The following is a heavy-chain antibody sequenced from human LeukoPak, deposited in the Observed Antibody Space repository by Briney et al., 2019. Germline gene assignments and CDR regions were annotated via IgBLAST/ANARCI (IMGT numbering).Heavy chain of an antibody. D-gene: IGHD6-19*01. J-gene: IGHJ4*02. CDR1: GLSLSTSGVG. CDR3: AHRPIAVAVRAFDY. Sequence: SGPTLVNPTQTLTLTCTFSGLSLSTSGVGVGWIRQPPGKALEWLALIYWDDDKRYSPSLKSRLTTTKDTSKNQVVLTMTNMDPVDTATYYCAHRPIAVAVRAFDYWGQGTLVTVSS. V-gene: IGHV2-5*02. CDR2: IYWDDDK.